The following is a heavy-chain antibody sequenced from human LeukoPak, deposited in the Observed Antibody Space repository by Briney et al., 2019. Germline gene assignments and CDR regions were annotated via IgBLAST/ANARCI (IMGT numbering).Heavy chain of an antibody. CDR3: ARDRYCSSTSCYTTPYYYYYMDV. J-gene: IGHJ6*03. CDR2: IIPIFGTA. V-gene: IGHV1-69*13. CDR1: GGTFSSYA. Sequence: ASVKVSCKASGGTFSSYAISWVRQAPGQGLEWMGGIIPIFGTANYAQKFQGRVTITADESTSTAYMELSSLRSEDTAVYYCARDRYCSSTSCYTTPYYYYYMDVWGKGTTVTVSS. D-gene: IGHD2-2*02.